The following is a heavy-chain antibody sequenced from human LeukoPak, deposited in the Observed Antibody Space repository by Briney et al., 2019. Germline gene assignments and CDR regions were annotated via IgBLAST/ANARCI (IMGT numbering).Heavy chain of an antibody. D-gene: IGHD2-21*02. J-gene: IGHJ4*02. CDR2: INAGNGNT. Sequence: GASVKVSCKASGYTFNTYGISWVRQAPGQGLEWMGWINAGNGNTKYSQKFQGRVTITRDTSASTAYMELSSLRSEDTAVYYCARDRGAYCGGDCYFFDGFDYWGQGTLVTVSS. V-gene: IGHV1-3*01. CDR1: GYTFNTYG. CDR3: ARDRGAYCGGDCYFFDGFDY.